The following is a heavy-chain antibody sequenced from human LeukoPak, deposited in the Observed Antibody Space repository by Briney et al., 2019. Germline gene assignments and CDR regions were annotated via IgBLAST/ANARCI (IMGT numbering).Heavy chain of an antibody. J-gene: IGHJ4*02. Sequence: GGSLRLSCAASGFTFSSYAMSWVRQAPGKGLEWVSGISGSGGSTHYADSVKGRITISRDNSKNTLYLQMNGLRAEDTAVYYCAKDRRGCTSTSCYYRFDYWGQGTLVTVSS. D-gene: IGHD2-2*01. V-gene: IGHV3-23*01. CDR2: ISGSGGST. CDR3: AKDRRGCTSTSCYYRFDY. CDR1: GFTFSSYA.